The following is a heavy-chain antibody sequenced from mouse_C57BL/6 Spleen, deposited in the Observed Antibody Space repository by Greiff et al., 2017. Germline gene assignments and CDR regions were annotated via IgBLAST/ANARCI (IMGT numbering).Heavy chain of an antibody. CDR2: IYPGSGST. Sequence: QVQLQQPGAELVKPGASVKMSCKASGYTFTSYWITWVKQRPGQGLEWIGDIYPGSGSTNYNEKFKSKATLTVDTSSSTAYMQLSSLTSEDSAVYYCARPLGDGYYVGYFDVWGTGTTVTVSS. J-gene: IGHJ1*03. CDR3: ARPLGDGYYVGYFDV. D-gene: IGHD2-3*01. V-gene: IGHV1-55*01. CDR1: GYTFTSYW.